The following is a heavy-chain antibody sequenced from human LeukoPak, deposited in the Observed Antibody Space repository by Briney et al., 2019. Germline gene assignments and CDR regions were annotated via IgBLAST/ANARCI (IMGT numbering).Heavy chain of an antibody. Sequence: SGGSLSLSCAPSGFTFSSYSITWVRQAPGKGLEWVSSIRSTGDSTFYADSVKGRFTSSRDNSKNTVYLLMNSLRTEDTAVYYCGRSRRINASLYYYMDVWGKGTTVTVSS. D-gene: IGHD2-15*01. V-gene: IGHV3-23*01. CDR3: GRSRRINASLYYYMDV. J-gene: IGHJ6*03. CDR1: GFTFSSYS. CDR2: IRSTGDST.